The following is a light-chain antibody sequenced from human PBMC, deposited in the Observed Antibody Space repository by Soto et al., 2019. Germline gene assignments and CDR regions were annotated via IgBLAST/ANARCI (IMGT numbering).Light chain of an antibody. Sequence: QSALTRPASVSGSPGQSITISCTGTSSDVGSYNLVSWYQQHPGKAPKLMIYEGSKRPSGVSNRFSGSKSGNTDSLTISGLHAQDEPSYSCCSYAGSSTLFGRGTKLTVL. V-gene: IGLV2-23*01. CDR2: EGS. CDR1: SSDVGSYNL. J-gene: IGLJ2*01. CDR3: CSYAGSSTL.